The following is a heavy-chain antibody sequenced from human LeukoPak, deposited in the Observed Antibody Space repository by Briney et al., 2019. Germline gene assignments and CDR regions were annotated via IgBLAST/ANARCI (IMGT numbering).Heavy chain of an antibody. J-gene: IGHJ4*02. Sequence: SGGSLRLSCAASGFTFSSYAMSWVRQAPGKGLEWVSAISGSGGSTYYADSVKGRFTISRDNSKNTLYLQMNSLRAEDTAVYYCATAITMVRGVDYWGQGTLVTVSS. D-gene: IGHD3-10*01. CDR1: GFTFSSYA. CDR2: ISGSGGST. V-gene: IGHV3-23*01. CDR3: ATAITMVRGVDY.